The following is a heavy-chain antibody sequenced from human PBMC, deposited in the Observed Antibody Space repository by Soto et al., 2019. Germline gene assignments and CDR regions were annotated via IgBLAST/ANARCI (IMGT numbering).Heavy chain of an antibody. V-gene: IGHV4-34*01. D-gene: IGHD2-2*01. J-gene: IGHJ5*02. CDR1: GGSFSGYY. CDR2: INHSGST. CDR3: ARDRIYLTRGWFDP. Sequence: SETLSLTCAVYGGSFSGYYWSWIRQPPGKGLEWIGEINHSGSTNYNPSLKSRVTISVDTSKNQFSLKLSSVTAADTAVYYCARDRIYLTRGWFDPWGQGTLVTVSS.